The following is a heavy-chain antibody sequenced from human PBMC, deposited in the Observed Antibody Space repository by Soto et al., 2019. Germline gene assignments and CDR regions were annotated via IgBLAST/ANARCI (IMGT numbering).Heavy chain of an antibody. CDR3: ARGSVGYSYGSPYYYGMDV. Sequence: SETLSLTCTVSGGSISSGDYYWSWIRQPPGKGLEWIGYIYYSGSTYYNPSLKSRVTISVDTSKNQFSLKLSSVTAADTAVYYCARGSVGYSYGSPYYYGMDVWGQGTTVTVS. CDR2: IYYSGST. CDR1: GGSISSGDYY. D-gene: IGHD5-18*01. J-gene: IGHJ6*02. V-gene: IGHV4-30-4*01.